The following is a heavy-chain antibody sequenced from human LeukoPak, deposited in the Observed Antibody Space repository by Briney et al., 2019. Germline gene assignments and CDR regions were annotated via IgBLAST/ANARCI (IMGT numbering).Heavy chain of an antibody. J-gene: IGHJ5*02. CDR1: GGSISSYY. D-gene: IGHD4-11*01. V-gene: IGHV4-4*07. CDR3: ARDRDSNSPLANWFDP. CDR2: IYTSGST. Sequence: PSETLSLTCTVSGGSISSYYWSWIRQPAGKGLEWIGRIYTSGSTNYNPSLKSRVTMSVDTSKNQFSLKLSSVTAADTAVYYCARDRDSNSPLANWFDPWGQGTLVTVFS.